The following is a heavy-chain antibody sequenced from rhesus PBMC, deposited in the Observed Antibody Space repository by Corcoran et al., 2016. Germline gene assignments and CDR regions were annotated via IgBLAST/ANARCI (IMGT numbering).Heavy chain of an antibody. CDR3: ATEYCTGSGCYGYFDY. CDR1: GYTFTDYY. CDR2: VDPEDGEA. Sequence: EVQLVQSGAEVKKPGASVKISCKASGYTFTDYYLHWVRQAPGKWLEWMGRVDPEDGEAKHGQKYQDRVTITADTATDTAYMELSSLRSEDTAVYYCATEYCTGSGCYGYFDYWGQGVLVTVSS. D-gene: IGHD2-21*01. V-gene: IGHV1-111*02. J-gene: IGHJ4*01.